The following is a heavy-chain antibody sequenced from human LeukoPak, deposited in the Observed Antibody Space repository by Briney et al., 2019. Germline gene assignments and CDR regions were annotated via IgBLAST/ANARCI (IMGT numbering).Heavy chain of an antibody. CDR1: GFTFSSYA. Sequence: PGRSLRLSCAASGFTFSSYAMHWVRQAPGKGLEWVAVISYDGSNKYCADSVKGRFTISRDNSKNTLYLQMNSLRAEDTAVYYCAREYSSSSDYWGQGTLVTVSS. CDR3: AREYSSSSDY. V-gene: IGHV3-30-3*01. D-gene: IGHD6-6*01. CDR2: ISYDGSNK. J-gene: IGHJ4*02.